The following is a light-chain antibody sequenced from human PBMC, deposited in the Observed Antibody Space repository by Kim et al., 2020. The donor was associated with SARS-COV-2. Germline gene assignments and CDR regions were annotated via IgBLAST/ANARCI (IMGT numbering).Light chain of an antibody. CDR3: LQHNSYSIT. V-gene: IGKV1-17*01. J-gene: IGKJ5*01. Sequence: ASVGDGVTIIRRGSRHSRNYLCWYQQRPARAPKRLIYGASSLQSGVPSRCSGSGAGTEYTITISSLQHEDVSTYFCLQHNSYSITFGQGTRLEIK. CDR2: GAS. CDR1: RHSRNY.